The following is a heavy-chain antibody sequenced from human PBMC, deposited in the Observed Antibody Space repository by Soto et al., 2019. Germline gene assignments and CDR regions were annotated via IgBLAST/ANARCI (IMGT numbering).Heavy chain of an antibody. J-gene: IGHJ5*02. Sequence: ASVKVSCKASGYSSTNNDVSWVRQATGQGLEWMGWMNPGSGDTGYAQKFRGRVTMTRDISIATAYMELSSLRSDDTAIYYCARMATFGSLNWFDPWGQGTLVTVSS. CDR3: ARMATFGSLNWFDP. CDR2: MNPGSGDT. V-gene: IGHV1-8*01. CDR1: GYSSTNND. D-gene: IGHD3-10*01.